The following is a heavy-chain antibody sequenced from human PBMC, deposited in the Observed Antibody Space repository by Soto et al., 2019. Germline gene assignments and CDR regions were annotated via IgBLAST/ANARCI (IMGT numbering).Heavy chain of an antibody. Sequence: PSETLSLTCTVSGASIRSGDSYWSWIRQAPGRGLEWIGYIYYSGSTYYNPSLKSRLSISVDTSKNQFSLKLSFVTAADTAVYYCARDGGGPLLQYFSASLNGMDVWGQGTTVTAP. D-gene: IGHD3-9*01. J-gene: IGHJ6*02. CDR2: IYYSGST. CDR3: ARDGGGPLLQYFSASLNGMDV. V-gene: IGHV4-30-4*01. CDR1: GASIRSGDSY.